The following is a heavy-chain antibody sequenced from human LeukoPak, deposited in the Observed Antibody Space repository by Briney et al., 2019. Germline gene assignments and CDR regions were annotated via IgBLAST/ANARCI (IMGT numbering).Heavy chain of an antibody. V-gene: IGHV1-2*02. D-gene: IGHD3-22*01. J-gene: IGHJ4*02. CDR3: ARDLRAYYYDSSGNDYFDY. CDR2: INPNSGGT. Sequence: ASVKVSCKASGYTFNGYYMHWVRQAPGQGLEWMGWINPNSGGTNYAQKFQGRVTMTRDTSISTAYMELSRLRSDDTAVYYCARDLRAYYYDSSGNDYFDYWGQGTLVTVSS. CDR1: GYTFNGYY.